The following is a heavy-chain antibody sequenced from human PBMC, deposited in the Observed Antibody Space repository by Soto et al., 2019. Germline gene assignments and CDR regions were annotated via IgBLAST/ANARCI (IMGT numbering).Heavy chain of an antibody. J-gene: IGHJ6*03. CDR3: ARGDCVGVTCYSLAGSFYYYMDV. CDR1: GFTFTNYW. Sequence: EVKLVESGGGLVQPGGSLRLSCAASGFTFTNYWMYWVRQAPGKGLVWVSRINSDGSVSSYADSVKGRLTISRDNVKNTRYLQMNSPRAEDTAVYYCARGDCVGVTCYSLAGSFYYYMDVWGKGTTVTVFS. D-gene: IGHD2-15*01. CDR2: INSDGSVS. V-gene: IGHV3-74*01.